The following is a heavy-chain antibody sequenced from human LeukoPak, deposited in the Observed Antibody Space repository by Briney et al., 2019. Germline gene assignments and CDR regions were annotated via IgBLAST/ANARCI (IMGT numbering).Heavy chain of an antibody. V-gene: IGHV1-69*13. D-gene: IGHD6-6*01. CDR1: GYTFTSYG. Sequence: SVKVSCKASGYTFTSYGISWVRQAPGQGLEWMGWIIPIFGTANYAQKFQGRVTITADESTSTAYMELSSLRSEDTAVYYCARAAYSSSYAAGYWGQGTLVTVSS. CDR3: ARAAYSSSYAAGY. J-gene: IGHJ4*02. CDR2: IIPIFGTA.